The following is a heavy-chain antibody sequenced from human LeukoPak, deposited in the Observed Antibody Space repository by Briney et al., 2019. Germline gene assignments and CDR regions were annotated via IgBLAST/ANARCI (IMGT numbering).Heavy chain of an antibody. Sequence: SETLSLTCTVSGGSISSYHWSWTRQAAGKGLEWIGRIYTSGSTKYNPSLKSRVTMSVDTSKNQISLKLSSVTAADTAVYYCARAALMTTPTTDLYYFDYWGQGTLVTVSS. V-gene: IGHV4-4*07. CDR1: GGSISSYH. CDR2: IYTSGST. J-gene: IGHJ4*02. CDR3: ARAALMTTPTTDLYYFDY. D-gene: IGHD3-16*01.